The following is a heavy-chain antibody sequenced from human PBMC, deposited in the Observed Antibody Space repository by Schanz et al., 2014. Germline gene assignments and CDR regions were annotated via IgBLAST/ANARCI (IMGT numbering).Heavy chain of an antibody. J-gene: IGHJ4*02. CDR2: ITYSGGST. D-gene: IGHD3-3*01. CDR1: GFTFSSYA. Sequence: EVQLLESGGGLVQPGGSLRLSCVASGFTFSSYAMSWVRQAPGKGLEWVSITYSGGSTYYADSVKGRFTISRDNSKNTLYLQMNSLRSEDTAVYYCAKDVDFWSGYYLDYWGQGTLVTVSS. CDR3: AKDVDFWSGYYLDY. V-gene: IGHV3-23*01.